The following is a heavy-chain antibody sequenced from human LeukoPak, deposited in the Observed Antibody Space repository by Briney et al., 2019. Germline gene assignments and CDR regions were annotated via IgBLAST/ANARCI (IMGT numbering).Heavy chain of an antibody. CDR3: AKGPRGGRPYYFDY. CDR2: IWYDGSNK. CDR1: GFTFSSYG. V-gene: IGHV3-33*06. J-gene: IGHJ4*02. D-gene: IGHD3-10*01. Sequence: GGSLRLSCAASGFTFSSYGMHWVRQAPGKGLEWVAVIWYDGSNKYYADSVKGRFTISRDNSKNTLYLQMNSPRAEDTAVYYCAKGPRGGRPYYFDYWGQGTLVTVSS.